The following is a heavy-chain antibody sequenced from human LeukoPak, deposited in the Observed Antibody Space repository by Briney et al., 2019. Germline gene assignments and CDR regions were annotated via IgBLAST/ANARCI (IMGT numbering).Heavy chain of an antibody. D-gene: IGHD2-2*01. CDR1: GYTFTSYG. Sequence: ASVKVSCKASGYTFTSYGISWVRQAPGQGLEWMGWISAYNGNTNYAQELQGRVTMTTDTSTSTAYMELRSLRSDDTAVYYCARDFIVVVPAATLYYYYGMDVWGQGTTVTVSS. J-gene: IGHJ6*02. V-gene: IGHV1-18*01. CDR3: ARDFIVVVPAATLYYYYGMDV. CDR2: ISAYNGNT.